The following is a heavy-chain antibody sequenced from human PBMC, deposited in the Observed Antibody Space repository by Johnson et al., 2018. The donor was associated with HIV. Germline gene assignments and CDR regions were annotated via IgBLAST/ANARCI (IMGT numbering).Heavy chain of an antibody. Sequence: VQLVESGGGVVQPGTSLRLSCAASGFTFSNYGMHWVRQAPGKGLEWVAVISYDGSNKYYADSVKGRFTISRDNSKNTLYLQMNSLRAEDTAVYYCAKDTYYYDSSGYYRDAFDIWGQGTMVTVSS. V-gene: IGHV3-30*18. D-gene: IGHD3-22*01. J-gene: IGHJ3*02. CDR3: AKDTYYYDSSGYYRDAFDI. CDR2: ISYDGSNK. CDR1: GFTFSNYG.